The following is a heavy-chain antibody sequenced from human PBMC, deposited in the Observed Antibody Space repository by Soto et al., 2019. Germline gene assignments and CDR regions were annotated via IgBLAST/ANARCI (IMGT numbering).Heavy chain of an antibody. D-gene: IGHD6-19*01. CDR1: GFNFSSYA. V-gene: IGHV3-23*01. CDR2: ISNSGGST. CDR3: AKGGGGWPFDI. J-gene: IGHJ3*02. Sequence: EVQLLESGGGLVQTGGSLRLSCAASGFNFSSYAMSWVRQAPGKGLEWVSAISNSGGSTYYAGSVKGRFTISRDNSKNTLYLQMNSLRAEDTAVYYCAKGGGGWPFDIWGQGTMVTVSS.